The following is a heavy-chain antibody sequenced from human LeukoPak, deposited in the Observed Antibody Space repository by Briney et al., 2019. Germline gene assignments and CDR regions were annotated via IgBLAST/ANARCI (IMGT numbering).Heavy chain of an antibody. D-gene: IGHD3-10*01. CDR3: AREISGTFDH. CDR1: GGSISGWY. CDR2: IYYSGSI. Sequence: ASETLSLTCAVSGGSISGWYWSWIRQPPGKGLEWIGYIYYSGSINYNPSLKSRVTISIDTSKNQFSLKLSSVTAADTAVYYCAREISGTFDHWGQGTLVTVSS. V-gene: IGHV4-59*01. J-gene: IGHJ4*02.